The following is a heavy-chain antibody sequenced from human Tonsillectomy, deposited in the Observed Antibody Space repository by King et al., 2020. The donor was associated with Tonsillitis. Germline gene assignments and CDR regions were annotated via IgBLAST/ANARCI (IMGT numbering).Heavy chain of an antibody. V-gene: IGHV3-74*02. CDR2: MNSDGVCT. Sequence: VQLVESGGGLVQPGGSLRLSCAASGFTFSIYWMHWVRQAPGKGLVWVSRMNSDGVCTKYADSGKGRFTSSSDNAKNTLYLQMNSLGAEDTAVYYCARASIAAADYWGQGTLVTVSS. J-gene: IGHJ4*02. CDR3: ARASIAAADY. D-gene: IGHD6-13*01. CDR1: GFTFSIYW.